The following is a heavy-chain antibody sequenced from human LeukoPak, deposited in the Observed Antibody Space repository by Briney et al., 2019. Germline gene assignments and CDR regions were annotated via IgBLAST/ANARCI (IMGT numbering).Heavy chain of an antibody. Sequence: PGGSLRLSCAASGFTFTNYWMGWVRQAPGKGLEWVASIKQDGSEKYYVDSVKGRFTISRDDAKNSLYLQMNSLRAEDTAVYYCARGSNYWGLGTLVTVSS. CDR3: ARGSNY. D-gene: IGHD3-10*01. CDR1: GFTFTNYW. CDR2: IKQDGSEK. V-gene: IGHV3-7*01. J-gene: IGHJ4*02.